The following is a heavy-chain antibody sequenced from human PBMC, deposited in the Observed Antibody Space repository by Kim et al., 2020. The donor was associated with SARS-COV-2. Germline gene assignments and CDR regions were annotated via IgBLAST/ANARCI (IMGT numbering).Heavy chain of an antibody. J-gene: IGHJ5*02. CDR1: GGSISSDY. V-gene: IGHV4-59*13. D-gene: IGHD3-22*01. CDR3: ARGYSSGYYHLNWFDP. CDR2: IYYSGST. Sequence: SETLSLTCTVSGGSISSDYWSWIRQPPGKGLEWIGCIYYSGSTNYNPSLKSRVTVSLDTSKNQFSLRLTSLTAADTAVYYCARGYSSGYYHLNWFDPWGQGTLVTVSS.